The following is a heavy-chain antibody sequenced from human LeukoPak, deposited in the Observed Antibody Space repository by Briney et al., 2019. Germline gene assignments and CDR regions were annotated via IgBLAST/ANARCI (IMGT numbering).Heavy chain of an antibody. J-gene: IGHJ5*02. CDR3: ARTPSGIAASFDP. CDR1: GGSISSGGYS. D-gene: IGHD6-6*01. Sequence: SQTLSLTCAVSGGSISSGGYSWSWIRQPPGKGLEWIGYIYHSGSTYYNPSLKSRVTISVDRSKNQFSLKLSSVTAADTAVYYCARTPSGIAASFDPWGQGTLVTVSS. V-gene: IGHV4-30-2*01. CDR2: IYHSGST.